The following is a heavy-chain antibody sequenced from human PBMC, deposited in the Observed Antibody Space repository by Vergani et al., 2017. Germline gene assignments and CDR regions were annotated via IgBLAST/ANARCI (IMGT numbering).Heavy chain of an antibody. CDR1: GGTFSSYT. J-gene: IGHJ6*02. CDR3: ARDSGEPVADYYYYGMDV. Sequence: QVQLVQSGAEVKKPGSSVKVSCKASGGTFSSYTISWVRQAPGQGLEWMGRIIPILGIANYAQKFQGRVTITADKSTSTAYMELSSLRSEDTAVYYCARDSGEPVADYYYYGMDVWGQGTTVTVSS. CDR2: IIPILGIA. V-gene: IGHV1-69*08. D-gene: IGHD6-19*01.